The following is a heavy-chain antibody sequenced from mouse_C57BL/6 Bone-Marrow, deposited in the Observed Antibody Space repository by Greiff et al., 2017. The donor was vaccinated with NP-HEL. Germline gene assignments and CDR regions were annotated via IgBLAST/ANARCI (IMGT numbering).Heavy chain of an antibody. V-gene: IGHV1-50*01. CDR3: ASYGRVVREGGY. CDR2: IDPSDGYT. J-gene: IGHJ2*01. CDR1: GYTFTSYW. Sequence: QVQLKQPGAELVKPGASVKLSCKASGYTFTSYWMQWVKQRPGQGLEWIGEIDPSDGYTNYPQKFKGKATMTVDTSSSTAYMQLSSLTSEDTAVYDCASYGRVVREGGYWGQGTTLTVSS. D-gene: IGHD1-1*01.